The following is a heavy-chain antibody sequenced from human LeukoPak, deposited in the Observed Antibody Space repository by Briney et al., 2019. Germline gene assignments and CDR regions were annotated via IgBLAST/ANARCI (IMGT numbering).Heavy chain of an antibody. CDR1: GVSISTCCYY. J-gene: IGHJ6*04. Sequence: SETLSLTCDVSGVSISTCCYYWTWIRQPPGKGLEWIGSIYYSGSTYYNPSLKSRVTISVDTSKNQFSLKLSSVTAADTAVYYCRSSSSFSVWLDVWGKGTTVTVSS. D-gene: IGHD6-6*01. CDR3: RSSSSFSVWLDV. V-gene: IGHV4-39*01. CDR2: IYYSGST.